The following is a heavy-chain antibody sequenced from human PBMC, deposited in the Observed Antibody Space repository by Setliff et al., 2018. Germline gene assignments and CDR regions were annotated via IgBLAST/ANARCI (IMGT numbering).Heavy chain of an antibody. V-gene: IGHV1-18*01. D-gene: IGHD2-8*01. CDR1: GFTFTDSI. Sequence: ASVKVSCKASGFTFTDSIVNWVRQAPGQGLEWVGWLSPYNGNTYSAQKFQGRVTLTTDTSTTTAYMELRGLRSDDTAVYYCLRLVRYCTKIACQATSGDEVWGLGTLVTVSS. CDR3: LRLVRYCTKIACQATSGDEV. CDR2: LSPYNGNT. J-gene: IGHJ4*02.